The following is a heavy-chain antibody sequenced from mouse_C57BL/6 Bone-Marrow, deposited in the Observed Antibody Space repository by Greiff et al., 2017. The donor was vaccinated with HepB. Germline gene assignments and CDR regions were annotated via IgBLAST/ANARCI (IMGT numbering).Heavy chain of an antibody. V-gene: IGHV1-5*01. D-gene: IGHD2-4*01. J-gene: IGHJ2*01. CDR2: IYPGNSDT. Sequence: VQLQQSGTVLARPGASVKMSCKTSGYTFTSYWMHWVKQRPGQGLEWIGAIYPGNSDTSYNQKFKGKAKLTAVTSASTAYMELSSLTNEDSAVCYCTRPFYYDYLDYFDYWGQGTTLTVSS. CDR3: TRPFYYDYLDYFDY. CDR1: GYTFTSYW.